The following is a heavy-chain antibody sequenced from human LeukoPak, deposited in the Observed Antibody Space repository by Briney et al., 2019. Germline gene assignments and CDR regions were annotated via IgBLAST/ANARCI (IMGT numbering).Heavy chain of an antibody. CDR3: ARPDLMRELRFDP. CDR2: INNDGSST. CDR1: GFTFRNYW. D-gene: IGHD1-7*01. V-gene: IGHV3-74*01. J-gene: IGHJ5*02. Sequence: GGSLRLSCAASGFTFRNYWMHWVRQAPGKGLVWVSCINNDGSSTDYADSVKGRFTISRDNAKNTLYLQMNSLSVEDTAVYYCARPDLMRELRFDPWGQGTLVTVSS.